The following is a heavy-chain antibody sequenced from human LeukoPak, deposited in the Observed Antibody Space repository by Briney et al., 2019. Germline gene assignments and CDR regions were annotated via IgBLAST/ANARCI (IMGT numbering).Heavy chain of an antibody. CDR1: GGSFSGYY. V-gene: IGHV4-34*01. Sequence: SETLSLTCAVYGGSFSGYYWSWIRQPPGKGLEWIGEINHRGSTNYNPSLKSRVTVSLDTSKNQFSLKLSSVTAADTAVYYCARQRHQLPKGYFDYWGQGTLVTVSS. D-gene: IGHD2-2*01. CDR3: ARQRHQLPKGYFDY. CDR2: INHRGST. J-gene: IGHJ4*02.